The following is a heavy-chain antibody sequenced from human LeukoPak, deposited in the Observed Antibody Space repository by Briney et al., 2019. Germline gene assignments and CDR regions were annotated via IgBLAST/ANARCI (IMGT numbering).Heavy chain of an antibody. CDR1: GYTFTSYG. J-gene: IGHJ4*02. Sequence: ASVKVSCKASGYTFTSYGISWVRQAPGQGLEWMGWISAYNGNTNYAQKLQGRVTMTTDTSTSTAYMELRSLRSDDTAVYYCAVSRQQLDPFDYWGQGTLVTVSS. CDR3: AVSRQQLDPFDY. CDR2: ISAYNGNT. V-gene: IGHV1-18*01. D-gene: IGHD6-13*01.